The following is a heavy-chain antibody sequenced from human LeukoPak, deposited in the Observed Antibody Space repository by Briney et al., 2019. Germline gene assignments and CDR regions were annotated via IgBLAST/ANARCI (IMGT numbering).Heavy chain of an antibody. V-gene: IGHV1-2*02. J-gene: IGHJ4*02. CDR2: INPNSGGT. D-gene: IGHD5-24*01. CDR3: ARMVATNEMAFDY. CDR1: GYTFTDYY. Sequence: ASVKVSCTASGYTFTDYYMQWVRQAPGQGLEWMGWINPNSGGTNYAQKFQGRVTMTRDTSISTAYMELSRLRSDDTAVYYCARMVATNEMAFDYWGQGTLVTVSS.